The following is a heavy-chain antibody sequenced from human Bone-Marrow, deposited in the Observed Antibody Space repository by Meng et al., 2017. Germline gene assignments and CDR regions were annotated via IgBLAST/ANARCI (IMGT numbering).Heavy chain of an antibody. V-gene: IGHV3-21*01. CDR2: ISSSSSYI. CDR1: GSIFSSYS. Sequence: GESLKISCAASGSIFSSYSMNWVRQAPGKGLEWVSSISSSSSYIYYADSVQGRFTISRDNAKNSLYLQMSSLGAEDTAVYYCARDLGSPGYSYGHWFDPWGQGTLVTVSS. CDR3: ARDLGSPGYSYGHWFDP. J-gene: IGHJ5*02. D-gene: IGHD5-18*01.